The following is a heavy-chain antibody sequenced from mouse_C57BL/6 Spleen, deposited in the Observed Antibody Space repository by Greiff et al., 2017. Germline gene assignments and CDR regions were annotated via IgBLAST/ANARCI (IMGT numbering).Heavy chain of an antibody. V-gene: IGHV1-82*01. J-gene: IGHJ4*01. CDR1: GYAFSSSW. CDR3: ARGGSSRYYAMDY. D-gene: IGHD1-1*01. CDR2: IYPGDGDT. Sequence: QVQLQQSGPELVKPGASVKISCKASGYAFSSSWMNWVKQRPGKGLEWIGRIYPGDGDTNYNGKFKGKATLTADKSSSTAYMQLSSLTSEDSAVYVCARGGSSRYYAMDYWGQGTSVTVSS.